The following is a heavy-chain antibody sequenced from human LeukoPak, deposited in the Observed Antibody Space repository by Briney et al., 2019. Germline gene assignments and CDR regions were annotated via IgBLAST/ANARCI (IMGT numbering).Heavy chain of an antibody. CDR1: GGSFSGYY. V-gene: IGHV4-34*01. D-gene: IGHD1-1*01. CDR2: INHSGST. CDR3: ARLILNWYYYYYYMDV. J-gene: IGHJ6*03. Sequence: PSETLSLTCAVYGGSFSGYYWSWIRQPPGKGLEWIGEINHSGSTNYNPSLKSRVTISVDTSKNQFSLKLSSVTAADTAVYYCARLILNWYYYYYYMDVWGKGTTVTVSS.